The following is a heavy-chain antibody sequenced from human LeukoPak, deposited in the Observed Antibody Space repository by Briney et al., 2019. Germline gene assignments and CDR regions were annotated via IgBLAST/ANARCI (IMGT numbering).Heavy chain of an antibody. J-gene: IGHJ4*02. CDR2: IYYSGST. CDR1: GGSISSGGYS. Sequence: SETLSLTCTVSGGSISSGGYSWSWIRQHPGKGLEWIGYIYYSGSTYYNPSLKSRVTISVDTSKNQFSLKLSSVTAADTAVYYCARAYSSSWHYFDYWGQGTLVTVSS. V-gene: IGHV4-31*03. CDR3: ARAYSSSWHYFDY. D-gene: IGHD6-13*01.